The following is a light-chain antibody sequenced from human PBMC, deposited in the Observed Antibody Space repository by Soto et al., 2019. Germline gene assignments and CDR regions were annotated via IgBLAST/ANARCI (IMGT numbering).Light chain of an antibody. CDR3: QQYGTSPLT. Sequence: EIVLTQSPGTLSLSPGERATLSCRASQSVINSYLAWYQQKPGQSPRLLIYGASTRATGIPDRFSGSGSGTDFTLTISRLEPEDFAVYYCQQYGTSPLTFGGGTKVDIK. CDR2: GAS. V-gene: IGKV3-20*01. J-gene: IGKJ4*01. CDR1: QSVINSY.